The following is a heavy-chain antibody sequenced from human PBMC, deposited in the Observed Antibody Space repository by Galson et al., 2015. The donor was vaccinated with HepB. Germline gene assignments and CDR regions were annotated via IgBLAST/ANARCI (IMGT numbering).Heavy chain of an antibody. D-gene: IGHD3-10*01. CDR2: INPSGGST. CDR3: ARDLLSPGGDDY. J-gene: IGHJ4*02. Sequence: SVKVSCKASGYTFTSYYMHWVRQAPGQGLEWMGIINPSGGSTSYAQKFQGRVTMTRDTSTSTVCMELSSLRSEDTAVYYCARDLLSPGGDDYWGQGTLVTVSS. CDR1: GYTFTSYY. V-gene: IGHV1-46*01.